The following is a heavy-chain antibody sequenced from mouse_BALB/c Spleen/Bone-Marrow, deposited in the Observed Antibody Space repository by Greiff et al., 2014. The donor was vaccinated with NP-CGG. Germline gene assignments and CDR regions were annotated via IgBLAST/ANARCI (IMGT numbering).Heavy chain of an antibody. D-gene: IGHD1-1*01. CDR1: GYTFTSYY. CDR3: KRSNYGYWFFDV. V-gene: IGHV1S81*02. Sequence: QVHVKQSGAELVKPGASVKLSCKASGYTFTSYYMYWVKQRPGQGLEWIGEINPSNGGTNFNEKFKSEATLTVDKSSNTAYVQLSSLTSEDSAVYHCKRSNYGYWFFDVWGAGTTVTVSS. CDR2: INPSNGGT. J-gene: IGHJ1*01.